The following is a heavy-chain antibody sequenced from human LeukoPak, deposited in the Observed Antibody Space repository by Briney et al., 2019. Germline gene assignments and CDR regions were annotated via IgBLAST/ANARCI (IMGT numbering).Heavy chain of an antibody. CDR1: GYTFTSYA. D-gene: IGHD5-24*01. CDR3: ARDRYGDGFAHLDY. CDR2: ITPSGGT. V-gene: IGHV1-2*02. J-gene: IGHJ4*02. Sequence: ASVKVSCKASGYTFTSYAIHWVRQAPGQGLEWMGWITPSGGTNYPQKFQGRVATTWDTSITTAYMDLSSLTSDNAAVYYCARDRYGDGFAHLDYWGQGALVTVSS.